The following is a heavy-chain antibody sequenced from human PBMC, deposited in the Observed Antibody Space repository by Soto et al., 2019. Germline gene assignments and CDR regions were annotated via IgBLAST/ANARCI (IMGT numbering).Heavy chain of an antibody. D-gene: IGHD6-13*01. CDR2: ISYDGSNK. V-gene: IGHV3-30*18. CDR3: ANTLAAPYYYYGMDV. Sequence: VQLVESGGGLVQPGGSLRLSCAASGFTFSSYGMHWVRQAPGKGLEWVAVISYDGSNKYYADSVKGRFTISRDNSKNTLYLQMNSLRAEDTAVYYCANTLAAPYYYYGMDVWGQGTTVTVSS. CDR1: GFTFSSYG. J-gene: IGHJ6*02.